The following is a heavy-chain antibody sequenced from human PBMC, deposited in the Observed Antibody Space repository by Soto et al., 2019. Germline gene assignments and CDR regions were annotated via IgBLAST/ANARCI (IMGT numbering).Heavy chain of an antibody. Sequence: PWGSLRLSCAASGFTFSSYAMSWVRQAPWKGLEWVSAISGSGGSTYYADSVKGRFTISRDNSKNTLYLQMNSLRAEDTPVYYCAKPLAYYYDSSGPGTWGQGTMVTVSS. D-gene: IGHD3-22*01. V-gene: IGHV3-23*01. CDR3: AKPLAYYYDSSGPGT. CDR2: ISGSGGST. J-gene: IGHJ3*01. CDR1: GFTFSSYA.